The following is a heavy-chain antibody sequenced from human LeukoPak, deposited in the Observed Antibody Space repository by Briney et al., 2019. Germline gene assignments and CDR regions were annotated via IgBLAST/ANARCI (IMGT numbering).Heavy chain of an antibody. CDR2: ISGSGGST. CDR3: AKDALYSGSYYFDY. J-gene: IGHJ4*02. V-gene: IGHV3-23*01. D-gene: IGHD1-26*01. Sequence: GGSLRLSCAASGFTFSSYAMSWVRQAPGKGLEWVSAISGSGGSTYYADSVKGRFTISRDNSKSTLYLQLNSLRAEDTAVYYCAKDALYSGSYYFDYWGQGTLVTVSS. CDR1: GFTFSSYA.